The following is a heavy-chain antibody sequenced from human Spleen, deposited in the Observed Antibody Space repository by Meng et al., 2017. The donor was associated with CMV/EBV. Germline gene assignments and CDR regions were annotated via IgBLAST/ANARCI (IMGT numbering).Heavy chain of an antibody. D-gene: IGHD6-19*01. CDR1: GFTFTNYD. V-gene: IGHV1-8*03. CDR2: VNPNSGNS. Sequence: ASVKVSCKASGFTFTNYDIIWVRQAAGQGLEWMAWVNPNSGNSGYAQKFQGRVTLTRNTSISTAYMELNSLRFEDTAVYYCARAGSGWYGGGLDCWGQGTLVTVSS. J-gene: IGHJ4*02. CDR3: ARAGSGWYGGGLDC.